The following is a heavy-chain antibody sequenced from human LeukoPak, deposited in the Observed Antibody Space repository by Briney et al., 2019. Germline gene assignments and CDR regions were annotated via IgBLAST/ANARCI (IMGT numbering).Heavy chain of an antibody. Sequence: PGGSLRLSCAASGFTFSSYAMSWVRQAPGKGLEWVSAISGSGSSTYYADSVRGRFTISRDNSKNTLYLQVNSLRAEDTAVYYCATRYQSLRYFDYWGQGTLVTVSS. CDR3: ATRYQSLRYFDY. J-gene: IGHJ4*02. D-gene: IGHD2-15*01. CDR1: GFTFSSYA. V-gene: IGHV3-23*01. CDR2: ISGSGSST.